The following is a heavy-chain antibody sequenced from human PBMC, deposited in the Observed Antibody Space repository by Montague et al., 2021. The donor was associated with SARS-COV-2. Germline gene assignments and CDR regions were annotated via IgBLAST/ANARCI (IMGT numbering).Heavy chain of an antibody. CDR2: VYYSGST. D-gene: IGHD2-2*01. CDR3: VREREYCSRSTCGVFYFDY. V-gene: IGHV4-59*01. Sequence: SETLSLTCAVSGASLSRDYWNWIRQSPGKGLEWIGYVYYSGSTNYNPSLTSRVTISIDTSKNQFSLKLRSVTAADSAVYYCVREREYCSRSTCGVFYFDYWGQGAPVTVSS. CDR1: GASLSRDY. J-gene: IGHJ4*02.